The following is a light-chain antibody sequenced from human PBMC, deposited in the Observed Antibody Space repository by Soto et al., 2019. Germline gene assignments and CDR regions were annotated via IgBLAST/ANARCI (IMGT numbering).Light chain of an antibody. CDR2: VAS. CDR3: QQYGGSPIT. J-gene: IGKJ1*01. V-gene: IGKV3-20*01. Sequence: EGVLTQSRRTLSLSPGSRSTLSCGARQSVTSKLAWYQQKPGQAPRLLISVASNRATGIPDRFSGSGSGTDLTLTISRLEPDDFELYFCQQYGGSPITFGLGTKVDIK. CDR1: QSVTSK.